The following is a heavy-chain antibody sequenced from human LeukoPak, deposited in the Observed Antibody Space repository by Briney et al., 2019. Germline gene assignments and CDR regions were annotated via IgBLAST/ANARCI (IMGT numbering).Heavy chain of an antibody. J-gene: IGHJ3*02. CDR1: GGPISSYY. V-gene: IGHV4-59*08. CDR2: IYYSGST. Sequence: SETLSLTCSVSGGPISSYYWSWIRHPPGKGLEWIGYIYYSGSTNYNPSLKSRVTISVDTSKNQFSLKLSSVTAADTAVYYCARHGVIPGRYAFDIWGQGTMVTVSS. D-gene: IGHD2-21*01. CDR3: ARHGVIPGRYAFDI.